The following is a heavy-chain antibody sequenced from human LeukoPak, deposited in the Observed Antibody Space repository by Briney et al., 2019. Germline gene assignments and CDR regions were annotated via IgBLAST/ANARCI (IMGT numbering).Heavy chain of an antibody. CDR2: IRYDGSNK. CDR1: GFTFSTYG. Sequence: GGSLRLSCAASGFTFSTYGIHWVRQAPGKGLEWVAFIRYDGSNKYYADSAKGRFTISRDNSKNTLYLQMNSLRAEDTAVYYCAKDNYDYGDYDGGDYWGQGTLVTVSS. D-gene: IGHD4-17*01. CDR3: AKDNYDYGDYDGGDY. V-gene: IGHV3-30*02. J-gene: IGHJ4*02.